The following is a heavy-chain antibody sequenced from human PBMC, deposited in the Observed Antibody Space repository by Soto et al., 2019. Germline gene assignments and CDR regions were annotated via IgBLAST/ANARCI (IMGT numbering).Heavy chain of an antibody. D-gene: IGHD4-17*01. Sequence: GGSLRLSCAASGFTFSSYGMHWVRQAPGKGLEWVATISYDGSNKYYADSVKGRFTISRDNSENTLYLQMNSLRAEDTAVDYYAKAYDYSDPAPAYRGHGTFVTVSS. CDR3: AKAYDYSDPAPAY. CDR2: ISYDGSNK. J-gene: IGHJ4*01. CDR1: GFTFSSYG. V-gene: IGHV3-30*18.